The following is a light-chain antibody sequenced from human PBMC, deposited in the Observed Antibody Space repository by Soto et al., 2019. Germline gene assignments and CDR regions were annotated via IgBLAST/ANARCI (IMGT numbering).Light chain of an antibody. J-gene: IGKJ1*01. CDR2: AAS. CDR1: QGISNY. V-gene: IGKV1-27*01. CDR3: QKYNSSPRT. Sequence: DIQMTQSPSSLSASVGDRVTITCRASQGISNYLAWYQQNPGKVPKLLIYAASTLQSRVPSRFSGSGSGTDFTLTISSLQPEDVATYSCQKYNSSPRTFGQGTKVEIK.